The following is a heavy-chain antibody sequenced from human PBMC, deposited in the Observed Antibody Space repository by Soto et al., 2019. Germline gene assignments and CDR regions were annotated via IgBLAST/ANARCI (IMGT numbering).Heavy chain of an antibody. D-gene: IGHD3-22*01. CDR3: AKDYYYDSSGYALFDY. CDR2: ISGSGGST. Sequence: GGSLRLSCAASGFTFSSYAMSSVRQAPGKGLEWVSAISGSGGSTYYADSVKGRFTISRDNSKNTLYLQMNSLRAEDTAVYYCAKDYYYDSSGYALFDYWGQGTLVTVSS. CDR1: GFTFSSYA. V-gene: IGHV3-23*01. J-gene: IGHJ4*02.